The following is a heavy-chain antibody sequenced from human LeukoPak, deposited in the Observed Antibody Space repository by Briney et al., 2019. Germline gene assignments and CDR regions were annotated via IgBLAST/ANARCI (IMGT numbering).Heavy chain of an antibody. Sequence: SETLSLTCTVSGGYTGSHYWSWIRQPAGKGLEWIGRISPSGTTHYNPSLGSRVTMSVDTSKNYFSLRLSSVTAADTAVYYCARDFYASGFYFWFDPWSQGMLVTVSS. CDR2: ISPSGTT. CDR1: GGYTGSHY. J-gene: IGHJ5*02. CDR3: ARDFYASGFYFWFDP. V-gene: IGHV4-4*07. D-gene: IGHD2/OR15-2a*01.